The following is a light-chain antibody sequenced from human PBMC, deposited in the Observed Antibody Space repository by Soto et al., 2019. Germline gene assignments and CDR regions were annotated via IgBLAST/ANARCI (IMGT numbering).Light chain of an antibody. CDR2: DAS. J-gene: IGKJ4*01. Sequence: EIVLTQSPGTLSLFPGERATLSCRASQSVNNAYLAWYQQKPAQAPRLLIYDASKRATGVPDRFSGSGSGTDFTLTISRLEPEDFAVYYCQQYTTSVLTFGGGTKVEIK. CDR3: QQYTTSVLT. CDR1: QSVNNAY. V-gene: IGKV3-20*01.